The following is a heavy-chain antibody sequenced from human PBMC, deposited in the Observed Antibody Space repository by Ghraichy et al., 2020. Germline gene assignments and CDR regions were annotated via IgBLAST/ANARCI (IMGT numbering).Heavy chain of an antibody. Sequence: SETLSLTCTVSGGSISSSSYYWGWIRQPPGKGLEWIGSIYYSGSTYYNPSLKSRVTISVDTSKNQFSLKLSSVTAADTAVYYCARPVNYDFWSGYSLDWFDPWGQGTLVTVSS. CDR2: IYYSGST. CDR1: GGSISSSSYY. V-gene: IGHV4-39*01. CDR3: ARPVNYDFWSGYSLDWFDP. J-gene: IGHJ5*02. D-gene: IGHD3-3*01.